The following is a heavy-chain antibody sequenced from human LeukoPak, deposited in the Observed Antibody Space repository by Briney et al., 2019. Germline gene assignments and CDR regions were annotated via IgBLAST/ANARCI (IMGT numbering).Heavy chain of an antibody. CDR3: AKDKSAWLEYNWFDP. V-gene: IGHV3-21*04. Sequence: GGSLRLSCAASGFTFSSYSMNWVRQAPGKGLEWVSSISSSSSYIYYADSVKDRFTISRDNAKNSLYLQMSSLRVEDTALYYCAKDKSAWLEYNWFDPWGQGTLVTVSS. D-gene: IGHD6-19*01. CDR1: GFTFSSYS. CDR2: ISSSSSYI. J-gene: IGHJ5*02.